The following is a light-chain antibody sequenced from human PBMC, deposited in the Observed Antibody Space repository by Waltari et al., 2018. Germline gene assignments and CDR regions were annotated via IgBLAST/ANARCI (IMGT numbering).Light chain of an antibody. J-gene: IGKJ4*01. V-gene: IGKV1-5*03. CDR1: QSVSQW. CDR3: QQYIASAT. Sequence: DIQMTQFPSTVSASVGDRVTITCRASQSVSQWLAWYQQKPGKAPNLLIYKASTLQDGVASRFSGSGFGTEFTLTINSLQPEDSGTYYCQQYIASATFGGGTAVES. CDR2: KAS.